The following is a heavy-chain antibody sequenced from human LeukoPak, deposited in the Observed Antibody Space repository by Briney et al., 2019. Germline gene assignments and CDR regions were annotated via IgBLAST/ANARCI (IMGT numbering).Heavy chain of an antibody. J-gene: IGHJ4*02. CDR3: ARLNRIAVAVGLLTR. CDR2: IYYSGST. CDR1: GGSISSSSCY. V-gene: IGHV4-39*01. Sequence: PSETLSLTCTVSGGSISSSSCYWGWIRQPPGKGLEWIGSIYYSGSTYYNPSLKSRVTISVDTSKNQFSLKLSSVAAADTAVYYCARLNRIAVAVGLLTRWGQGTLVTVSS. D-gene: IGHD6-19*01.